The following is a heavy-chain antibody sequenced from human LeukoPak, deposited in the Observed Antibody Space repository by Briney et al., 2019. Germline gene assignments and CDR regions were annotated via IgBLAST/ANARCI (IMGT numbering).Heavy chain of an antibody. CDR1: GFTVTSNH. Sequence: GGSLRLSSAASGFTVTSNHMTWVRQAPGKGLEWVSVTYSGGTTYYADSVKARFTTSRDNSKNTLYLQMDHLRAEDTAVYYCARESPTAVTCFDYWGQGTLVTVSS. CDR2: TYSGGTT. V-gene: IGHV3-66*01. CDR3: ARESPTAVTCFDY. D-gene: IGHD4-17*01. J-gene: IGHJ4*02.